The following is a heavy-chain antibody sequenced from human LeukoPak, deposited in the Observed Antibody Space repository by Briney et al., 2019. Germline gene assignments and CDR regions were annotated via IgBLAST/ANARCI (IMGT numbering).Heavy chain of an antibody. CDR2: IYYSGST. CDR3: ARSSTIDYNWFDP. V-gene: IGHV4-39*07. D-gene: IGHD5/OR15-5a*01. Sequence: SQTLSLTCTVSGGSISSSSYYWGWIRQPPGKGLEWIGSIYYSGSTYYNPSLKSRVTISVDTSKNQFSLKLSSVTAADTAVYYCARSSTIDYNWFDPWGQGTLVTVSS. CDR1: GGSISSSSYY. J-gene: IGHJ5*02.